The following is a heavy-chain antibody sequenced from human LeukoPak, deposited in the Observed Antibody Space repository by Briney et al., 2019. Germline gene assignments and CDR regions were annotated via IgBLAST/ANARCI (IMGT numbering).Heavy chain of an antibody. CDR1: GFTFSSYG. J-gene: IGHJ3*02. CDR3: AKGITIFGVDDAFDI. CDR2: ISGSGGST. D-gene: IGHD3-3*01. V-gene: IGHV3-23*01. Sequence: QAGGSLRLSCAAAGFTFSSYGMHWVRQAPGKGLEWVSAISGSGGSTYYADSVKGRFTISRDNSKNTLYLQMNSLRAEDTAVYYCAKGITIFGVDDAFDIWGQGTMVTVSS.